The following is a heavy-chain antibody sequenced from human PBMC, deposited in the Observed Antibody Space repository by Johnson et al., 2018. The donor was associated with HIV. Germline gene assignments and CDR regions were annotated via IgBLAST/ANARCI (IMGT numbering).Heavy chain of an antibody. CDR3: AKDDRELDAFDI. J-gene: IGHJ3*02. CDR2: IWYDGSNK. D-gene: IGHD1-26*01. V-gene: IGHV3-33*06. CDR1: GFTFSSYS. Sequence: QVQLVESGGGLVQPGGSLRLSCAASGFTFSSYSMNWVRQAPGKGLEWVAVIWYDGSNKYYADSVKGRFTISRDNSKNTLYLQMNSLRAEDTAVYYCAKDDRELDAFDIWGQGTMVTVSS.